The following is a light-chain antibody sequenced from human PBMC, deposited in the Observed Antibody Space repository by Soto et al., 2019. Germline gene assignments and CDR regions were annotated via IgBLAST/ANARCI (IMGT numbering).Light chain of an antibody. V-gene: IGKV3-20*01. CDR3: QQYSSSPPEFT. J-gene: IGKJ3*01. Sequence: EIVLTQSPGTLSVSPGERVTLSCRASQSVNSNYLAWYQQRPGQAPRLLIFGASYRATGIPDRFSGSESATDFTLTISRLEPEDFAVYDCQQYSSSPPEFTCGPGTKVDS. CDR2: GAS. CDR1: QSVNSNY.